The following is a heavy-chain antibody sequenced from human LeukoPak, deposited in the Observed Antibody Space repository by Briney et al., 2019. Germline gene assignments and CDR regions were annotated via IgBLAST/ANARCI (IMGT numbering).Heavy chain of an antibody. J-gene: IGHJ5*02. CDR3: ARRVDYGGTYNWFDP. Sequence: ASVKVSCKASGYTFTSYGISWVRQAPGQGLEWMGWISAYIGNTNYAQKFQARVTMTTDTSTSTAYMELRSLRSDDTAVYYCARRVDYGGTYNWFDPWGQGTLVTVSS. CDR2: ISAYIGNT. D-gene: IGHD4-23*01. CDR1: GYTFTSYG. V-gene: IGHV1-18*01.